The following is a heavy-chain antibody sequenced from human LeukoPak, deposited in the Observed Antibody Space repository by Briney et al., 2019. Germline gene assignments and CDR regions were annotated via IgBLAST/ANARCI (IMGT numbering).Heavy chain of an antibody. D-gene: IGHD6-19*01. CDR3: ARVPSVHSSGWYLYFQH. J-gene: IGHJ1*01. CDR2: ISSSSSYI. CDR1: GFTFSSYS. Sequence: PGRSLRLSCAASGFTFSSYSMNWVRQAPGKGLEWVSSISSSSSYIYYADSVKGRFTIPRDNAKNSLYLQMNSLRAEDTAVYYCARVPSVHSSGWYLYFQHWGQGTLVTVSS. V-gene: IGHV3-21*01.